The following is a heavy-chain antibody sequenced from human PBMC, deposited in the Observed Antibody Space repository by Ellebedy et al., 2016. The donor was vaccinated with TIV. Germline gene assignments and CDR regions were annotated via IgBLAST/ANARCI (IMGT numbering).Heavy chain of an antibody. CDR2: MGYGTANI. V-gene: IGHV3-33*01. D-gene: IGHD3-3*01. CDR3: ARGRRLRFWSNWFDP. J-gene: IGHJ5*02. Sequence: GESLKISCEASGFTLSNFGMHWVRQSPGKGLEWVAVMGYGTANIYYADSVKGRFAISRDNSKKTVYLLMNSLRAEDTAVYYCARGRRLRFWSNWFDPWGQGTLVTVSS. CDR1: GFTLSNFG.